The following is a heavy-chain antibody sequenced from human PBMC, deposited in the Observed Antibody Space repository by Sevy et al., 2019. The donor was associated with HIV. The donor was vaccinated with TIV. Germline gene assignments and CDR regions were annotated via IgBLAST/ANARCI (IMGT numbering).Heavy chain of an antibody. Sequence: GGSLRLSCAASGFIFNNYGMHWVRQAPGKGLEWVAVIWYDGSNKYYVDSVKGRFTISRDNSKNTLYLQMNSLRAEDTAVYYCAREYTIFGVANLPSDYWGQGTLVTVSS. CDR1: GFIFNNYG. D-gene: IGHD3-3*01. CDR3: AREYTIFGVANLPSDY. V-gene: IGHV3-33*01. CDR2: IWYDGSNK. J-gene: IGHJ4*02.